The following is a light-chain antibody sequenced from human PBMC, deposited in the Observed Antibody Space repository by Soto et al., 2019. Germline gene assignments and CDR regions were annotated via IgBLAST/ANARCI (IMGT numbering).Light chain of an antibody. J-gene: IGKJ1*01. CDR3: QQSYSTPLT. CDR2: ATS. CDR1: RTIDNY. V-gene: IGKV1-39*01. Sequence: DIQMTQSPSSLSASLGDRVTITCRASRTIDNYLNWYQQKPGRAPELLVYATSSLQSGVPSRLTGGGSGTHFTLIISSLQPEDLASYYCQQSYSTPLTFGQGTKVDIK.